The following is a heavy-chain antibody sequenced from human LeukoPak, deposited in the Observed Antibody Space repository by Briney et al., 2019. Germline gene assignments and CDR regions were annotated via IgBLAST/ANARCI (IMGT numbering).Heavy chain of an antibody. Sequence: PGGSLRLSCAASGFTFSSYAMSWVRQAPGKGLEWVSAISGSGGSTYYADSVKGRFTISRDNSKNTLYLQMNSLRVEDTAVYYCARDEGHTVTNEYFQHWGQGTLVTVPS. D-gene: IGHD2-2*01. CDR3: ARDEGHTVTNEYFQH. CDR2: ISGSGGST. V-gene: IGHV3-23*01. J-gene: IGHJ1*01. CDR1: GFTFSSYA.